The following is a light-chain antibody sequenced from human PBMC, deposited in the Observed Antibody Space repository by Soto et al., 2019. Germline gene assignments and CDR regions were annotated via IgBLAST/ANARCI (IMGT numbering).Light chain of an antibody. CDR3: LQDYDFPYT. J-gene: IGKJ2*01. V-gene: IGKV1-6*01. Sequence: AIEMTQSPPSLSSSVGDRAIITCRASQSISIDAGWLQQRPAHAPNLLLYAATTFHAGVPSTCTGSGSATNFTLTINDLQPEDVANYFCLQDYDFPYTFGQGTKLEI. CDR1: QSISID. CDR2: AAT.